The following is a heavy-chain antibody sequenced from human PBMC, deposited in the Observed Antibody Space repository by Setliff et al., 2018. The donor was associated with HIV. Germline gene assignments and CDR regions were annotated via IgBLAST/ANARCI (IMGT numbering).Heavy chain of an antibody. CDR3: AKDLRSTSCYD. D-gene: IGHD2-2*01. J-gene: IGHJ4*02. Sequence: GGSLRLSCAASGFIFSDAWMTWVRQVPGKGLEWVSAISGSGGSTYYADSVKGRFTISRDNSKNTLYLQMNSLRAEDTAVYYCAKDLRSTSCYDWGQGTLVTVSS. CDR2: ISGSGGST. CDR1: GFIFSDAW. V-gene: IGHV3-23*01.